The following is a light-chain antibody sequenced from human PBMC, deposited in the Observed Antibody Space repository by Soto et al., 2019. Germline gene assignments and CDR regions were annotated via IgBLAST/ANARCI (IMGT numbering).Light chain of an antibody. CDR3: QQYNSAVWT. V-gene: IGKV1-27*01. Sequence: DIQMTQSPSSLSASVGARVTITCRATQDIGNYLAWYQQRPGTAPSLLIYHASTVQSGVPSRFSGSGSGTAFTLTISSLQPEDVATYYCQQYNSAVWTFGPGTKVDI. J-gene: IGKJ3*01. CDR2: HAS. CDR1: QDIGNY.